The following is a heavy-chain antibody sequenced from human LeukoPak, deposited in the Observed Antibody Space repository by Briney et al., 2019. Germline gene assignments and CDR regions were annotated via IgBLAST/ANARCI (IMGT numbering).Heavy chain of an antibody. J-gene: IGHJ4*02. D-gene: IGHD3-3*01. CDR2: INHSGST. V-gene: IGHV4-34*01. CDR3: ARSRFLEWLAAY. Sequence: SETLSLTCAVYGGPFGNYYWSWIRQPPGKGLEWIGEINHSGSTNYNPSLKSRVTISVDTSKNQFSLKLSSVTAADTAVYYCARSRFLEWLAAYWGQGTLVTVSS. CDR1: GGPFGNYY.